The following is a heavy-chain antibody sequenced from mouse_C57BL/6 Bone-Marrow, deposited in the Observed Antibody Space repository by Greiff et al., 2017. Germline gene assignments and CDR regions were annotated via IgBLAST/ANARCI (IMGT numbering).Heavy chain of an antibody. CDR3: AREKLGILYAMDY. CDR2: IDPSDSYT. V-gene: IGHV1-69*01. Sequence: VQLQQPGAELVMPGASVKLSCKASGYTFTSYWMHWVKQRPGQGLEWIGEIDPSDSYTNYNQKFKGKSTLTVDKSSSTAYMQLSSLTSDDSAVYDCAREKLGILYAMDYWGQGTSVTVSS. CDR1: GYTFTSYW. J-gene: IGHJ4*01. D-gene: IGHD1-3*01.